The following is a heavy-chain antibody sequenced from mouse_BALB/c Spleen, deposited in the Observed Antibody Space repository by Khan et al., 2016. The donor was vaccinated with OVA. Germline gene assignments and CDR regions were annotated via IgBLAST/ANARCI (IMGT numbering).Heavy chain of an antibody. CDR2: ISTGGSYT. CDR3: TRLAYYYNSEGFAY. J-gene: IGHJ3*01. CDR1: GFTFSTYG. D-gene: IGHD1-1*01. Sequence: DVMLVESGGDLVKPGGSLKLSCAASGFTFSTYGMSWVRQIPDKRLEWVSAISTGGSYTYYPDSVKGRFTISRDNAKNTLYLQMSSLKSEDIAMYYCTRLAYYYNSEGFAYWGQGTLVTVSA. V-gene: IGHV5-6*02.